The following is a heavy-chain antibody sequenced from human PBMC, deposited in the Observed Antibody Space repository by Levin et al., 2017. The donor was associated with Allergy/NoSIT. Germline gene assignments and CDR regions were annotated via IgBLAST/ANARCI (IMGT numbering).Heavy chain of an antibody. J-gene: IGHJ4*02. CDR1: GFTFDDYG. Sequence: GGSLRLFCAASGFTFDDYGMSWVRQAPGKGLEWVSGINWNGGSTAYADSVKGRFTISRDNAKNSLYLQMNSLRAEDTALYHCARNRGGSSYYFDCWGQGTLVTVSS. CDR2: INWNGGST. V-gene: IGHV3-20*01. CDR3: ARNRGGSSYYFDC. D-gene: IGHD1-26*01.